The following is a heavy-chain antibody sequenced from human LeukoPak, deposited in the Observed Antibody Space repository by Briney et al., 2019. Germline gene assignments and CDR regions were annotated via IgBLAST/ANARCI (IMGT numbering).Heavy chain of an antibody. J-gene: IGHJ4*02. CDR3: ARDLGVARGVFTLDY. CDR1: GFTFSSYS. CDR2: ISSSSSTI. D-gene: IGHD3-10*01. V-gene: IGHV3-48*04. Sequence: GGSLRLSCAASGFTFSSYSMNWVRQAPGKGLEWVSYISSSSSTIYYADSVKGRFTISRDNAKNSLYLQMNSLRAEDTAVYYCARDLGVARGVFTLDYWGQGTLVTVSS.